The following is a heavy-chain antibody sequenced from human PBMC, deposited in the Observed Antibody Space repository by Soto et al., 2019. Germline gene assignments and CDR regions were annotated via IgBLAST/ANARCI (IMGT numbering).Heavy chain of an antibody. CDR2: INHSGST. CDR1: GGSFSGYY. CDR3: ASSGYSSSVDY. V-gene: IGHV4-34*01. D-gene: IGHD6-13*01. J-gene: IGHJ4*02. Sequence: PSETLSLTCAVYGGSFSGYYWSWIRQPPGKGLEWIGEINHSGSTNYNPSLKSRVTISVDTSKNQFSLKLSSVTAADTAVYYCASSGYSSSVDYWGQGTLVTVSS.